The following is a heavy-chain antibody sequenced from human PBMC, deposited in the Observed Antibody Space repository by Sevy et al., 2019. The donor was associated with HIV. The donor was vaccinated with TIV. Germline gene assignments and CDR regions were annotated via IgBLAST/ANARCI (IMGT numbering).Heavy chain of an antibody. D-gene: IGHD3-10*01. Sequence: SETLSLTCTVSGGSFNDFYWSWIRQSPGRGLEWIGYIYYNGTTNSNPSLRRRVTISAQTSKSQISLRLNFVTAADTAVYYCARGKVLFDHWGQGIVVTVSS. CDR1: GGSFNDFY. J-gene: IGHJ4*02. V-gene: IGHV4-59*01. CDR3: ARGKVLFDH. CDR2: IYYNGTT.